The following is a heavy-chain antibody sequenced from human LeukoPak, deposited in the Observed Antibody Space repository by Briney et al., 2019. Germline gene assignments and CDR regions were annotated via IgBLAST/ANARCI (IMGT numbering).Heavy chain of an antibody. D-gene: IGHD3-3*01. CDR1: GFIFNDFW. Sequence: GGSLRLSCTASGFIFNDFWMSWVRQAPGEGLEWVANIRQDGGAKNYVDSVKGRFTISRDNAKKSLYLQMNSLRAEDTAVYYCARDRSYYDFWSGLFDYWGQGTLVTVSS. CDR3: ARDRSYYDFWSGLFDY. V-gene: IGHV3-7*01. CDR2: IRQDGGAK. J-gene: IGHJ4*02.